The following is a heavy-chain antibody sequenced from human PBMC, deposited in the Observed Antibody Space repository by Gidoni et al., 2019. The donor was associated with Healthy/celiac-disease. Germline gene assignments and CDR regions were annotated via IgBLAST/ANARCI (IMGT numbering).Heavy chain of an antibody. Sequence: QVQLVESGGGLVKPGGSLRLSCAASGFTFSDYYMGWIRQDPGKGLEWVSYISSSGSTIYYADSVKGRFTISRDNAKNSLYLQMNSLRAEDTAVYYCAREDYYGSSGYYYGMDVWGQGTTVTVSS. CDR3: AREDYYGSSGYYYGMDV. J-gene: IGHJ6*02. CDR2: ISSSGSTI. CDR1: GFTFSDYY. V-gene: IGHV3-11*01. D-gene: IGHD3-22*01.